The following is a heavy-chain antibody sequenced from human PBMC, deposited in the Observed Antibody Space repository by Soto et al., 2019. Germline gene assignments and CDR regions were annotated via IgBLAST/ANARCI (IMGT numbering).Heavy chain of an antibody. CDR1: GFTFSNAW. D-gene: IGHD3-3*01. CDR3: TTDSTRPITIFGVVHISMDV. CDR2: IKSKTDGGTT. Sequence: LRLSCAASGFTFSNAWMSWVRQAPGKGLEWVGRIKSKTDGGTTDYAAPVKGRFTISRDDSKNTLYLQMNSLKTEDTAVYYCTTDSTRPITIFGVVHISMDVRGQGTTVTVSS. V-gene: IGHV3-15*01. J-gene: IGHJ6*02.